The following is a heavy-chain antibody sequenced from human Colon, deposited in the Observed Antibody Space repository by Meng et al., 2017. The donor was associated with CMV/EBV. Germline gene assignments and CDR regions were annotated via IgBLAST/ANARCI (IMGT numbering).Heavy chain of an antibody. Sequence: GESLKISCTASGFIVSNYGMHWVRHAPGKGLEWVAFTRYDGFIGTDKYYADSVKGRFTISRDDSKSMLYLEMNSLRAEDTAIYYCAKGSVEWLYYGMDVWGQGTTVTVSS. J-gene: IGHJ6*02. CDR1: GFIVSNYG. CDR3: AKGSVEWLYYGMDV. V-gene: IGHV3-30*02. CDR2: TRYDGFIGTDK. D-gene: IGHD3-3*01.